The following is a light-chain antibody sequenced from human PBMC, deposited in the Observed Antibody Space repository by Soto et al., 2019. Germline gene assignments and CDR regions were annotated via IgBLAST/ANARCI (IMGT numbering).Light chain of an antibody. CDR1: SSDVVTYNL. CDR3: YSFAGSTTFSYV. J-gene: IGLJ1*01. V-gene: IGLV2-23*03. CDR2: EGT. Sequence: QSVLTQPACVSGSPGQSISISCTGTSSDVVTYNLVSWYQQHPGKAPTVLIYEGTKRPSGVSNRFSGSKSGNTASLTISGLQTEDEADYYCYSFAGSTTFSYVFGPGTKVTAL.